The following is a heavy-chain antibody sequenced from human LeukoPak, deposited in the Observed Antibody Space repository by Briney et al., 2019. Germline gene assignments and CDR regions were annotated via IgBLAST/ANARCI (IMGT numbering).Heavy chain of an antibody. Sequence: ASVKVSCKASGGTFSSYAISWVRQAPGQGLEWMGGIIPIFGTANCAQKFQGRVTITTDESTSTAYMELSSLRSEDTAVYYCANQIAARKGFDYWGQGTLVTVSS. D-gene: IGHD6-13*01. J-gene: IGHJ4*02. V-gene: IGHV1-69*05. CDR2: IIPIFGTA. CDR3: ANQIAARKGFDY. CDR1: GGTFSSYA.